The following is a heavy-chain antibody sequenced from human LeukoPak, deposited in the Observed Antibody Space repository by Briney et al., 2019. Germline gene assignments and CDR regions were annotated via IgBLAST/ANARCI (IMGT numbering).Heavy chain of an antibody. CDR2: INPNSGGT. D-gene: IGHD1-26*01. V-gene: IGHV1-2*02. CDR1: GYTFTGYY. J-gene: IGHJ4*02. Sequence: ASVTVSCTASGYTFTGYYMHWVRQAPGQGLEWMGWINPNSGGTNYAQKFQGRVTMTRDTSISTAYMELSRLRSDDTAVYYCARAGGELLRLFDYWGQGTLVTVSS. CDR3: ARAGGELLRLFDY.